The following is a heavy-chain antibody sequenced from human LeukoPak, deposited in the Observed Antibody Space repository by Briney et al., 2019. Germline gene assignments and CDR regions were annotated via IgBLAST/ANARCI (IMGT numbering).Heavy chain of an antibody. CDR2: ITSSGNAI. CDR3: AREHMVAHEY. J-gene: IGHJ4*02. V-gene: IGHV3-11*01. Sequence: GGSLRLSCAASGFTFSDHYMTWIRQAPGKGLEWVSYITSSGNAIYYADSVRGRFTVSRDNAKNLLFLQMNSLRAEDTAVYYCAREHMVAHEYWGQGTLVTVSS. CDR1: GFTFSDHY. D-gene: IGHD2-21*01.